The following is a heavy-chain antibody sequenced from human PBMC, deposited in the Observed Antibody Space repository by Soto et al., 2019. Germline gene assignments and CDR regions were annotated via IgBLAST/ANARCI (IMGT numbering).Heavy chain of an antibody. J-gene: IGHJ6*02. CDR1: GGTFSSYA. V-gene: IGHV1-69*13. Sequence: ASVKVSCKASGGTFSSYAISWVRQAPGQGLEWMGGIIPIFGTANYAQKFQGRVTITADESTSTAYMELSSLRSEDTAVYYCAREGLIVVAEVIDYYGMDVWGQGTTVTVSS. D-gene: IGHD3-22*01. CDR3: AREGLIVVAEVIDYYGMDV. CDR2: IIPIFGTA.